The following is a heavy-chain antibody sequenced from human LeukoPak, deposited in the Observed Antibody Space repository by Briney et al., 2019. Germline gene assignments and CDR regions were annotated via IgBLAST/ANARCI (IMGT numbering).Heavy chain of an antibody. CDR2: IYYSGST. V-gene: IGHV4-59*08. J-gene: IGHJ4*02. CDR1: GGSISSYY. CDR3: AKAAQSGYFDY. Sequence: SETLSLTCTVSGGSISSYYWSWIRQPPGKGLEWIGYIYYSGSTNYNPSLKSRVTISVDTSKNQFSLKLSSVAAADTAVYYCAKAAQSGYFDYWGQGTLVTVSS. D-gene: IGHD3-10*01.